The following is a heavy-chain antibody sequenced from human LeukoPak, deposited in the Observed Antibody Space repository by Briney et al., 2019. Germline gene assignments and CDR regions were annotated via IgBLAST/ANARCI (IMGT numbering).Heavy chain of an antibody. CDR1: GFAFSSYS. D-gene: IGHD2-2*02. Sequence: GGSLRLSCAASGFAFSSYSMNWVRQAPGKGLEWVSSISSSSSYIYYADSVKGRFTISRDNAKNSLYLQMNSLRAEDTAVYYCARDSGCSSTSCYTGGDYWGQGTLVTVSS. CDR2: ISSSSSYI. J-gene: IGHJ4*02. V-gene: IGHV3-21*01. CDR3: ARDSGCSSTSCYTGGDY.